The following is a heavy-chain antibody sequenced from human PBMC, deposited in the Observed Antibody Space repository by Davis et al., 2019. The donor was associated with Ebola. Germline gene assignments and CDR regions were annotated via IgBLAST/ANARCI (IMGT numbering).Heavy chain of an antibody. CDR1: GFTFSNAW. D-gene: IGHD5-12*01. J-gene: IGHJ6*02. CDR3: TTDGVATTYYYYYGMDV. CDR2: IKSKTDGGTT. Sequence: GESLKISCAASGFTFSNAWMNWVRQAPGKGLEWVGRIKSKTDGGTTDNAAPVKGRLTISRDDSKNTLSLQMNSLKTEDTAVYYCTTDGVATTYYYYYGMDVWGQGTTVTVSS. V-gene: IGHV3-15*07.